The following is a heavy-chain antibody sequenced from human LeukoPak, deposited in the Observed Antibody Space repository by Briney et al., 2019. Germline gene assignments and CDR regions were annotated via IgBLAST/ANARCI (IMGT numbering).Heavy chain of an antibody. CDR2: ISGSGGST. Sequence: PGGSLRLSCAASGFTFSSYAMSWVRQAPGKGLEWVSAISGSGGSTYYADSVKGRFTISRDNSKNTLYLQMDSLRAEDTAVYYCAKSQRPCSGGSGSTPFDYWGQGTLATVSS. J-gene: IGHJ4*02. CDR3: AKSQRPCSGGSGSTPFDY. D-gene: IGHD2-15*01. CDR1: GFTFSSYA. V-gene: IGHV3-23*01.